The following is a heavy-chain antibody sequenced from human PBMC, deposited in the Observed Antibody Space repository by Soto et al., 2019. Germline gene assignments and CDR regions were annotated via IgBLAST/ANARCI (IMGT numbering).Heavy chain of an antibody. Sequence: SVKVSCKASGGTFSSYAISWVRQAPGQGLEWMGGIIPIFGTANYAQKFQGRVTITADESTSTAYMELSGLRSEDTAVYYCARDLSSIAARSTPDAFDIWGQGTMVTVSS. CDR3: ARDLSSIAARSTPDAFDI. CDR1: GGTFSSYA. D-gene: IGHD6-6*01. J-gene: IGHJ3*02. CDR2: IIPIFGTA. V-gene: IGHV1-69*13.